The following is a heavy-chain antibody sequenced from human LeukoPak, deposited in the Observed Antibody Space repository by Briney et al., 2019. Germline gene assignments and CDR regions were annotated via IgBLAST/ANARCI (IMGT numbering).Heavy chain of an antibody. CDR1: GFTFSSYA. J-gene: IGHJ4*02. D-gene: IGHD3-22*01. CDR3: ASTYYYDSSGYYYVPDY. Sequence: GGSLRLSCAASGFTFSSYAMSWVRQAPGKGLEWVSAISGSGGSTYYADSVKGRFTISRDNSKNTLYLQMNSLRAEDTAVYYCASTYYYDSSGYYYVPDYWGQGTLVTVSS. CDR2: ISGSGGST. V-gene: IGHV3-23*01.